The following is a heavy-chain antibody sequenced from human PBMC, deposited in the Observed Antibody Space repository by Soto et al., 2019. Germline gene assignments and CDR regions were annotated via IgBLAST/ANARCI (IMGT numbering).Heavy chain of an antibody. CDR2: IKQDGGEK. J-gene: IGHJ4*02. V-gene: IGHV3-7*01. Sequence: PGGSLRLSCAASGFTFSRYWMSWVRQAPGKGLEWVANIKQDGGEKYYVDFVKGRFTISRDNAKNSLYLQMNSLRAEDTAVYYCATDRDVWGSYLFDNWGQGILVTVSS. CDR1: GFTFSRYW. D-gene: IGHD3-16*02. CDR3: ATDRDVWGSYLFDN.